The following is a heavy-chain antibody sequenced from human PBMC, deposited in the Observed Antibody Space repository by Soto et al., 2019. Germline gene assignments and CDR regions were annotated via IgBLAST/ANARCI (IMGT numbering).Heavy chain of an antibody. CDR1: GYSFTSYW. CDR3: ARLDGPIFGVVTNYYYYGMDV. Sequence: GESLKISCKGSGYSFTSYWIGWVRQMPGKGLEWMGIIYPGDSDTRYSPSFQGQVTISADKSISTAYLQWSSLKASDTAMYYCARLDGPIFGVVTNYYYYGMDVWGQGTTVTVSS. J-gene: IGHJ6*02. V-gene: IGHV5-51*01. D-gene: IGHD3-3*01. CDR2: IYPGDSDT.